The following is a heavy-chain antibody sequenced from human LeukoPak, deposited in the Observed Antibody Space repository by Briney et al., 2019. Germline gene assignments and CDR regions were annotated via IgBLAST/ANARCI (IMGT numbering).Heavy chain of an antibody. Sequence: ASVKVSCKASGYTFTGYYMHWVRQAPGQGLEWMGWINPNSGGTNYAQKFQGRVTMTRDTSISTAYMELSRLRSDDTAVYYFVWLFCGGWLCWFWLLGVWGEGAPVTVSS. CDR3: VWLFCGGWLCWFWLLGV. CDR1: GYTFTGYY. CDR2: INPNSGGT. D-gene: IGHD2-21*01. J-gene: IGHJ6*01. V-gene: IGHV1-2*02.